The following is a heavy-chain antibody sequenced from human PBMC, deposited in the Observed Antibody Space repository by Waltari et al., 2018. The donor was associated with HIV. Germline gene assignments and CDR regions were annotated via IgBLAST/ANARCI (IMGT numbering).Heavy chain of an antibody. Sequence: EVQLVQSGAEVKKTGESLKISCKASGYTFTSYWIGWVRQMPGKGLEWMGIIYPGDSETTYSPSFQGKGSVSGDTSFNFAYLQWSSLKASDTAVYYCARRRGYDWDYWGQGTLVTVS. CDR2: IYPGDSET. V-gene: IGHV5-51*03. D-gene: IGHD5-12*01. J-gene: IGHJ4*02. CDR3: ARRRGYDWDY. CDR1: GYTFTSYW.